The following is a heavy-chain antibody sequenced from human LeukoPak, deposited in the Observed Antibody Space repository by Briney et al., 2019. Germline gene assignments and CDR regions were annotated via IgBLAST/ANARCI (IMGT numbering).Heavy chain of an antibody. D-gene: IGHD2-2*01. CDR2: INSVGQYI. CDR1: GFTFNAYT. CDR3: ARLRIAQLQYAMDV. Sequence: GDSLRLSCAASGFTFNAYTMTWVRQAPGKGLEWVSSINSVGQYIFYADPVRGRSTISRDNSKNSLYLQMRSLRADDTAVYYCARLRIAQLQYAMDVWAKGPRSPSP. J-gene: IGHJ6*02. V-gene: IGHV3-21*01.